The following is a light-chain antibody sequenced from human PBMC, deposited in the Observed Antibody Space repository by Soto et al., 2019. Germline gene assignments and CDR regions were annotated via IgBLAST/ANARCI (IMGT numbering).Light chain of an antibody. V-gene: IGKV1-5*03. J-gene: IGKJ1*01. CDR1: QSISSW. CDR2: KAS. Sequence: DIQMTQSPSTLSASLGDRVTLTCRASQSISSWLAWYQQKPGKAPKLLIYKASSLDSGVPSRFSGSGSGTEFTLTISSLQPDDFATYYCQQYNSYPWTFGQGTKVEIK. CDR3: QQYNSYPWT.